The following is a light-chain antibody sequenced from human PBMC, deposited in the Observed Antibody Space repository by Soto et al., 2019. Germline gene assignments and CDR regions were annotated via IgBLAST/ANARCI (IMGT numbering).Light chain of an antibody. V-gene: IGLV2-14*01. CDR3: TSYTSSSTLV. CDR2: EVS. J-gene: IGLJ1*01. CDR1: SSDVGTYNY. Sequence: QSVLTQPASVSGSPGQSITISCTGTSSDVGTYNYVSWYQHHPGKAPKLIIYEVSNRPSGVSNRFSGSKSGSTASLTISGLQAEDEADYHCTSYTSSSTLVFGTGTKVTVL.